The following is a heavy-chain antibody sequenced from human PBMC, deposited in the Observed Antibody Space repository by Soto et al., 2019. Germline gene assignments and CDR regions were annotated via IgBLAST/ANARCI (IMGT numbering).Heavy chain of an antibody. CDR3: ARRHSSSWYGLDY. CDR1: GYSISSGYY. J-gene: IGHJ4*02. D-gene: IGHD6-13*01. V-gene: IGHV4-38-2*01. CDR2: IYHSGST. Sequence: SETLSLTCAVSGYSISSGYYWGWIRQPPGKGLEWIGSIYHSGSTYYNPSLKSRVSISVDTSKNQFSLRLSSVTAADTAMYYCARRHSSSWYGLDYWGQGTPVTVSS.